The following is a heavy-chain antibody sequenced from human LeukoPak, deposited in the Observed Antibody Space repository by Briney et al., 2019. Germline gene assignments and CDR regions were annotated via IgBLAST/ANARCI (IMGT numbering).Heavy chain of an antibody. CDR2: INPILGIA. D-gene: IGHD4-17*01. V-gene: IGHV1-69*04. CDR3: ARVGPDYGDYDY. J-gene: IGHJ4*02. CDR1: GGTFSSYA. Sequence: SVKVSCKASGGTFSSYAISWVRQAPGQGLEWMGRINPILGIANYAQKFQGRVTITADKSTSTAYMELSSLRSEDTAVYYCARVGPDYGDYDYWGQGTLVTVSS.